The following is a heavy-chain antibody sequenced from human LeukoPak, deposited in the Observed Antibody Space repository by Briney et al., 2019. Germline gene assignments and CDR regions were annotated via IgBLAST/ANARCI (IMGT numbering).Heavy chain of an antibody. CDR1: GFTFSSYG. D-gene: IGHD3-3*01. V-gene: IGHV3-23*01. J-gene: IGHJ4*02. CDR3: ARVKLAVESRILAWSGVDY. Sequence: QPGGSLRLSCAASGFTFSSYGMSWVRQAPGKGLEWVSAISGSGGSTYYADSVKGRFTISRDNSKNTLYLQMNSLRAEDTAVYYCARVKLAVESRILAWSGVDYWGQGTLLTVSS. CDR2: ISGSGGST.